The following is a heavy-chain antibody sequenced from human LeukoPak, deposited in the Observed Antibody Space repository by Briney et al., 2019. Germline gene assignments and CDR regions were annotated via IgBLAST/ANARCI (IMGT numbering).Heavy chain of an antibody. CDR3: ARHETGPYFDY. CDR1: GYRFTNFL. J-gene: IGHJ4*02. D-gene: IGHD1-1*01. CDR2: IYPGDSDP. Sequence: GESLKISGKGSGYRFTNFLIDWVRQIPGKGLGGSGSIYPGDSDPRYTPPFQGQVTISTDNPNTPHLQWSSLKASDTAIYYCARHETGPYFDYWGQGTLVTVSS. V-gene: IGHV5-51*01.